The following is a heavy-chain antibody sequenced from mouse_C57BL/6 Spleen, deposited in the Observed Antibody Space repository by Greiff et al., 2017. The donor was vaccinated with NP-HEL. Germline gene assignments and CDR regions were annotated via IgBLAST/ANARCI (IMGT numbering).Heavy chain of an antibody. CDR1: GYTFTDYY. CDR3: ARGGRQLRPYFDY. V-gene: IGHV1-26*01. D-gene: IGHD3-2*02. J-gene: IGHJ2*01. Sequence: EVQLQQSGPELVKPGASVKISCKASGYTFTDYYMNWVKQSHGKSLEWIGDINPNTGGTSYNQKFKGKATLTVDKSSSTAYMELRSLTSEDSAVYYCARGGRQLRPYFDYWGQGTTLTVSS. CDR2: INPNTGGT.